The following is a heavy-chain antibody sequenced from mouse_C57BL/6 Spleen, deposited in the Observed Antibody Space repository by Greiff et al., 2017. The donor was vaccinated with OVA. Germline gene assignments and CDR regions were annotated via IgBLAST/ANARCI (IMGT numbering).Heavy chain of an antibody. D-gene: IGHD1-1*01. CDR3: ARKTTVVAYYAMDY. CDR1: GYTFTSYW. V-gene: IGHV1-59*01. Sequence: VQLQQPGAELVRPGTSVKLSCKASGYTFTSYWMHWVKQRPGQGLEWIGVIDPSDSYTNYNQKFKGKATLTVDTSSSTAYMQLSSLTSEDSAVYYCARKTTVVAYYAMDYWGQGTSVTVSS. CDR2: IDPSDSYT. J-gene: IGHJ4*01.